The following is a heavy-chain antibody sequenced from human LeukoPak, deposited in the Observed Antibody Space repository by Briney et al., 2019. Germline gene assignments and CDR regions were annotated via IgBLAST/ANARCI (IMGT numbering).Heavy chain of an antibody. V-gene: IGHV3-21*01. Sequence: PGGSERLSCAASGFTFSRYSMNWVRQAPGKGLEWVASISGTSTFIYSADSVKGRFTISRDTAKNSLFLQMNSLRAEDTAIYYCARDYFDSSDYPQTYYYYYMDVWGKGTTVTVSS. CDR2: ISGTSTFI. CDR3: ARDYFDSSDYPQTYYYYYMDV. D-gene: IGHD3-22*01. CDR1: GFTFSRYS. J-gene: IGHJ6*03.